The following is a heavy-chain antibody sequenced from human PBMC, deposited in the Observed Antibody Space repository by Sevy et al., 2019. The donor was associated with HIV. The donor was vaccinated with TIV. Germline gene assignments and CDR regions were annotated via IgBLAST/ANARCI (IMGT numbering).Heavy chain of an antibody. V-gene: IGHV4-59*01. CDR2: IYYSGST. D-gene: IGHD3-3*01. Sequence: SETLSLTCTVSGGSISSYYWSWIRQPPGKGLEWIGYIYYSGSTNYNPSLKSRVTISVDTSKNQFSLKLSSVTAADTAVYYCARGRYDFWSGQTWYYYYGMDVWGQGTTVTVSS. J-gene: IGHJ6*02. CDR3: ARGRYDFWSGQTWYYYYGMDV. CDR1: GGSISSYY.